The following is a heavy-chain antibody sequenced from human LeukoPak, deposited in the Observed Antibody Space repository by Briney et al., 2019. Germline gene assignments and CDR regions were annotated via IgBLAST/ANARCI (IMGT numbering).Heavy chain of an antibody. CDR2: IYTSGST. D-gene: IGHD3-22*01. CDR3: ARFGGGYYYDSSGYFDAFDI. J-gene: IGHJ3*02. Sequence: SETLSLTCTVSGGSISSYYWSWIRQPPGKGLEWIGRIYTSGSTNYNPSLKSRVTMSVDTSKNQFSLKLSSVTAADTAVYYCARFGGGYYYDSSGYFDAFDIWGQGTMVTVSS. CDR1: GGSISSYY. V-gene: IGHV4-4*07.